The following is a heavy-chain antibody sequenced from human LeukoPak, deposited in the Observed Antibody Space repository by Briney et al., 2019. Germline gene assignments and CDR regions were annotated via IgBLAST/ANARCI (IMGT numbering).Heavy chain of an antibody. Sequence: SETLSLTCTVSGGSISSYYWSWIRQPPGKGLEWIGYIYYSGSTNYNPSLKSRVTISVDTSKNQFSLKLSSVTAADTAMYYCARERMGGGQLWGQGTLVTVSS. V-gene: IGHV4-59*12. CDR3: ARERMGGGQL. CDR1: GGSISSYY. CDR2: IYYSGST. J-gene: IGHJ4*02. D-gene: IGHD1-26*01.